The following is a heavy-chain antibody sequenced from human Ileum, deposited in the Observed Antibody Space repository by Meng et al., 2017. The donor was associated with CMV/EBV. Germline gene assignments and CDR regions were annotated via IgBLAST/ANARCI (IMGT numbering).Heavy chain of an antibody. CDR1: GFTFSNYW. CDR2: INEDSSEK. J-gene: IGHJ4*02. D-gene: IGHD1-26*01. Sequence: GASLKISCAASGFTFSNYWMSWVRQAPGKGLEWVANINEDSSEKFYGDSVKGRFTISRDNVKNSLYLQMNSLGAEDTAVYYCARDVGPGDCWGQGTLVTVSS. V-gene: IGHV3-7*01. CDR3: ARDVGPGDC.